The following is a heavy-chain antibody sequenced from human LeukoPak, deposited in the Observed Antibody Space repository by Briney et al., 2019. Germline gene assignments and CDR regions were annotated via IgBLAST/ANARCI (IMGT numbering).Heavy chain of an antibody. J-gene: IGHJ5*02. CDR3: ARADFIDAGPYLIGP. Sequence: ASVRVSCKTSGYSFTDYYIHWVRQAPGQGLEWMGWINTKSGRTSSARKFQGSVTMTRGPSITTVYMDMAWLTSDDTAIYFCARADFIDAGPYLIGPWGQGTLVTVSS. D-gene: IGHD3-3*01. CDR2: INTKSGRT. V-gene: IGHV1-2*02. CDR1: GYSFTDYY.